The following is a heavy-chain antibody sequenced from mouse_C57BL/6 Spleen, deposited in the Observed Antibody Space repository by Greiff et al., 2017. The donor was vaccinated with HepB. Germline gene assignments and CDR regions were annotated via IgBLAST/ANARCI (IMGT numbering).Heavy chain of an antibody. CDR1: GYTFTSYW. Sequence: VQLQQSGAELVRPGSSVKLSCKASGYTFTSYWMHWVKQRPIQGLEWIGNIDPSDSETHYNQKFNDKATLTVDKSSSTAYMQLSSLPSEDSAVYLRSRGGLDDRHCDVWGTRTTVTVAP. V-gene: IGHV1-52*01. CDR2: IDPSDSET. CDR3: SRGGLDDRHCDV. J-gene: IGHJ1*03. D-gene: IGHD3-1*01.